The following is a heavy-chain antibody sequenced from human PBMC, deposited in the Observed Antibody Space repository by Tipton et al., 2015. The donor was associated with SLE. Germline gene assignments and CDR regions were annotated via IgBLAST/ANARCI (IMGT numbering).Heavy chain of an antibody. CDR2: LYSSGST. Sequence: TLSLTCTVSGGSISGYYWSWIRQSPGKGLEWIGDLYSSGSTNYNPSLKSRVTISEDTSKNHFSLTLSSVTAADTAVYYCARLVTLSRIDYWGQGTLLTVSS. V-gene: IGHV4-59*12. CDR3: ARLVTLSRIDY. D-gene: IGHD2-21*02. CDR1: GGSISGYY. J-gene: IGHJ4*02.